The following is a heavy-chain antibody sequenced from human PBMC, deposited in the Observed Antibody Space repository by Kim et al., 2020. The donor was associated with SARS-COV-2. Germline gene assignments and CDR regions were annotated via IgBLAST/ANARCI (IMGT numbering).Heavy chain of an antibody. V-gene: IGHV3-23*01. J-gene: IGHJ3*01. CDR1: GFTFNTYV. D-gene: IGHD6-13*01. CDR3: AKASDGSSWSPAG. Sequence: GGSLRLSCAASGFTFNTYVMSWVRQAPGKGLEWVSTISGSGGSTYYADSVKGRFTISRDNSKNTLFLQMNSLRVEDTAIYYCAKASDGSSWSPAGWGQGTMVSVSS. CDR2: ISGSGGST.